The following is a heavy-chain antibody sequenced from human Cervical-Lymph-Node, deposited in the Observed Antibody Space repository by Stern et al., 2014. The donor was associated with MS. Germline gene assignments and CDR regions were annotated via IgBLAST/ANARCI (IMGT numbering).Heavy chain of an antibody. CDR1: GFTFSSYA. D-gene: IGHD4-17*01. Sequence: VQLVESGGGLVQPGGSLRLSCAASGFTFSSYAMSWVRQAPGKGLEWVSAIRGRGGSTNSAGSVKGRFPISREHSTNNPYLQMNSLRAEDTAVYYCAKSTVTSLSDYWGQGTLVTVSS. CDR3: AKSTVTSLSDY. CDR2: IRGRGGST. J-gene: IGHJ4*02. V-gene: IGHV3-23*04.